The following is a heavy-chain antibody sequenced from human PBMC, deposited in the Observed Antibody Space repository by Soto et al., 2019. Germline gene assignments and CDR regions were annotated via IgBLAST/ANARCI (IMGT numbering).Heavy chain of an antibody. CDR3: ARDRERGQWVVRPSYYYGMDV. V-gene: IGHV3-48*02. D-gene: IGHD6-19*01. Sequence: GGSLRLSCAASGFTFSSYSMNWVRQAPGKGLEWVSYISSSSSTIYYADSVKGRFTISRDNAKNSLYLQMYSLRDEDTAVYYCARDRERGQWVVRPSYYYGMDVWGQGTTVTVSS. CDR1: GFTFSSYS. CDR2: ISSSSSTI. J-gene: IGHJ6*02.